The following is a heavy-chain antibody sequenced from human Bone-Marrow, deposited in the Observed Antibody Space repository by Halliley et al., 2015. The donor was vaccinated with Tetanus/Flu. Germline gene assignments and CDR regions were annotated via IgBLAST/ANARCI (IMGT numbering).Heavy chain of an antibody. V-gene: IGHV3-23*01. CDR3: GKGRITDY. CDR2: IGVGGCST. Sequence: KGLEGVGTIGVGGCSTFYADSVKGRFTISRDNSKNTLYLQMNSLRADDTAVYYCGKGRITDYWGPGTLVTVSS. J-gene: IGHJ4*02.